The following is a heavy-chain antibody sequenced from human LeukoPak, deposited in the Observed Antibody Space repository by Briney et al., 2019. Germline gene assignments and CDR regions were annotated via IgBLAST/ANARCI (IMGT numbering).Heavy chain of an antibody. Sequence: GGSLRLSCAASGFTFSSYAMSWVRQAPGKGLEWVSAISGSGGSTYYADSVKGRFTISRDNSKNTLYLQMNSLRAEDTAVYYCAKDFGYCTNGVCYTLDYWGQGTPVTVSS. CDR3: AKDFGYCTNGVCYTLDY. CDR1: GFTFSSYA. D-gene: IGHD2-8*01. V-gene: IGHV3-23*01. J-gene: IGHJ4*02. CDR2: ISGSGGST.